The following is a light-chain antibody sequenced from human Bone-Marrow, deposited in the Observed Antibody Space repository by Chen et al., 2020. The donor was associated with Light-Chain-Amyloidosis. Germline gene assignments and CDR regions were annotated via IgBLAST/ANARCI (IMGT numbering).Light chain of an antibody. CDR1: QDIHKH. CDR2: AAL. J-gene: IGKJ5*01. Sequence: DVQMTQSPSSLSASVGDTVTITCRASQDIHKHLAWFQQKPGRAPKSLIYAALNLKRGVPSRLSGSGSGTHFTLTISGLQPEDFATYYCQQYETYPLITFGQGIRLEIK. CDR3: QQYETYPLIT. V-gene: IGKV1-16*01.